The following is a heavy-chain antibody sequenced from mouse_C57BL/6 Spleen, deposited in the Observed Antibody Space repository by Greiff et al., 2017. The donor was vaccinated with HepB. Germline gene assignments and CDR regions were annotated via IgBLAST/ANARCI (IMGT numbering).Heavy chain of an antibody. J-gene: IGHJ4*01. CDR1: GYTFTSYT. CDR3: ARSLGRGNYAMDY. CDR2: INPSSGYT. V-gene: IGHV1-4*01. D-gene: IGHD4-1*01. Sequence: QVQLQQSGAELARPGASVKMSCKASGYTFTSYTMHWVKQRPGQGLEWIGYINPSSGYTKYNQKFKDKATLTADKSSSTAYMQLSSLTSEDSAVYYCARSLGRGNYAMDYWGQGTSVTVSS.